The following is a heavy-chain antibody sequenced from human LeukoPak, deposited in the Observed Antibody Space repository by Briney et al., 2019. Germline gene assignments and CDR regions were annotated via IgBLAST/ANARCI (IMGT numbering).Heavy chain of an antibody. D-gene: IGHD5-12*01. V-gene: IGHV3-30*03. CDR1: GRPFSSSI. CDR2: MSFDGSQ. J-gene: IGHJ3*02. CDR3: AREGHTSGFCGSFDI. Sequence: GGSLSLSCALSGRPFSSSIMHWVRRAPGKGLEWVAGMSFDGSQYYVESVKGRFTISRDNSGNTVYLHMTSLRPEDTAVYFCAREGHTSGFCGSFDIWGQGTTVPISS.